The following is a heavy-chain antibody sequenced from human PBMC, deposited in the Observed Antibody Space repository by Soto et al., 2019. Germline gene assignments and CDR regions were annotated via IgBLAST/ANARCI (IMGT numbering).Heavy chain of an antibody. J-gene: IGHJ6*02. D-gene: IGHD2-2*01. CDR3: GRQPGHCGSTTCFGYYSVDV. CDR1: GGSISSSSYS. CDR2: IYYSGST. V-gene: IGHV4-39*01. Sequence: QLQLQESGPRLVKPSETLSLTCSVSGGSISSSSYSWGWIRQPPGKGLEWIGTIYYSGSTHYNPSLEARVAISADTPNIQLSLRLSSVTAADTAVYYCGRQPGHCGSTTCFGYYSVDVWGQGTTVTVS.